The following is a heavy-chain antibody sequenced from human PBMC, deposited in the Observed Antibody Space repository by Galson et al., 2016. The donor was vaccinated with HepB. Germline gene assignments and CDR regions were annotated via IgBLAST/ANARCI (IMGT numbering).Heavy chain of an antibody. J-gene: IGHJ4*02. CDR3: AQMGLSLDH. CDR2: IGGGDST. D-gene: IGHD1-26*01. V-gene: IGHV3-23*01. Sequence: SLRLSCAASGFTFSSYALSWVRQAPGKGLEWVSAIGGGDSTHYADSEKGRFTISRDNSKNTVFLQMNSLRADDTAVYYCAQMGLSLDHWGQGTLVTVSS. CDR1: GFTFSSYA.